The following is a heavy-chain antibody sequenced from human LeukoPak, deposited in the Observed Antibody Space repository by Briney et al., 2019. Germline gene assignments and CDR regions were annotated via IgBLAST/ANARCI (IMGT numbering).Heavy chain of an antibody. CDR1: GFTFSSYG. J-gene: IGHJ4*02. V-gene: IGHV3-30*18. D-gene: IGHD6-19*01. CDR2: ISYDGSNK. Sequence: GGSLRLSRAASGFTFSSYGMHWVRQAPGKGLEWVAVISYDGSNKYYADSVKGRFTISRDNSKNTLYLQMNSLRAEDTAVYYCAKEQWLVTEVYLDYWGQGTLVTVSS. CDR3: AKEQWLVTEVYLDY.